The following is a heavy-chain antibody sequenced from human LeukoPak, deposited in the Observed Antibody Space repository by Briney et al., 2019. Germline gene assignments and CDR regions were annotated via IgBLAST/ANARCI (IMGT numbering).Heavy chain of an antibody. CDR3: ARDLYDSTFDY. V-gene: IGHV1-3*01. CDR2: INADNGNT. CDR1: GYTFTTYG. Sequence: ASVKVSCKASGYTFTTYGMHWVRQAPGQRLEWMGRINADNGNTKYSQKFQGRVTITRDTSASTDYMELSSLRSEDTAAYYCARDLYDSTFDYWGQGTLVTVSS. J-gene: IGHJ4*02. D-gene: IGHD3-22*01.